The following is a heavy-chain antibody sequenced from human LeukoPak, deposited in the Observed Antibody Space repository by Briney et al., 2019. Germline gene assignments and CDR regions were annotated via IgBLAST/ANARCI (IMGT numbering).Heavy chain of an antibody. CDR3: ARSRYSYGYTGEKFYYYYMDV. D-gene: IGHD5-18*01. Sequence: KSSETLSLTCAVYGGSFSTYYWSWIRQPPGKGLEWIGEINHSGSTNYNPSLKSRVTISIDTSKNQFSLKLNSVTAADTAVYFCARSRYSYGYTGEKFYYYYMDVWGKGTTVTVSS. CDR1: GGSFSTYY. CDR2: INHSGST. J-gene: IGHJ6*03. V-gene: IGHV4-34*01.